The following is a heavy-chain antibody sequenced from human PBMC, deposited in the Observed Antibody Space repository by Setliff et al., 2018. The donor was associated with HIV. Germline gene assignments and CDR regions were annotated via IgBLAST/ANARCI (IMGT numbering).Heavy chain of an antibody. Sequence: TSETLSLTCTVSGGSISSSSYYWGWIRQPPGKGLEWIGNIYYSGSTYYNPSLKSRVTISVDTSKNQFSLKLSSVTAADTAVYYCASPASDSSTVNGADYWGQGTLVTVSS. J-gene: IGHJ4*02. D-gene: IGHD6-13*01. CDR2: IYYSGST. CDR1: GGSISSSSYY. CDR3: ASPASDSSTVNGADY. V-gene: IGHV4-39*01.